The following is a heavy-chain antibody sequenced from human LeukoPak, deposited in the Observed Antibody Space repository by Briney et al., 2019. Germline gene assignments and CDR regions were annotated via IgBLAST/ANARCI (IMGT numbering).Heavy chain of an antibody. D-gene: IGHD1-26*01. J-gene: IGHJ2*01. CDR3: ARVEGGSLTYWYFDL. CDR2: IYHSGST. V-gene: IGHV4-30-2*01. CDR1: GGSISSGGYS. Sequence: PSETLSLTCAVSGGSISSGGYSWSWIRQPPGKGLEWIGYIYHSGSTYYNPSLKSRVTISVDRSKNRFSLKLSSVTAADTAVYYCARVEGGSLTYWYFDLWGRGTLVTVSS.